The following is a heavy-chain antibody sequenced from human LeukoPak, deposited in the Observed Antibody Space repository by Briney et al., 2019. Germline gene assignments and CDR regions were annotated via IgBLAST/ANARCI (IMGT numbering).Heavy chain of an antibody. J-gene: IGHJ4*02. Sequence: ASVKVSCKASGYPFTSYNINWVRQATGQGLEWMGGFDPEDGETIYAQKFQGRVTMTEDTSTDTAYMELSSLRSEDTAVYYCATDYEVTRDYWGQGTLVTVSS. D-gene: IGHD3-16*01. V-gene: IGHV1-24*01. CDR1: GYPFTSYN. CDR2: FDPEDGET. CDR3: ATDYEVTRDY.